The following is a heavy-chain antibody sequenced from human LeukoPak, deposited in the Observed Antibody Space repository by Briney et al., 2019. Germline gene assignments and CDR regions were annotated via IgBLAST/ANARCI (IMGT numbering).Heavy chain of an antibody. V-gene: IGHV3-23*01. CDR1: GFTFSTYA. D-gene: IGHD2-15*01. J-gene: IGHJ4*02. CDR2: VSGSGGST. CDR3: AKDSCSGGSCHYYYFDS. Sequence: GGSLRLSCAASGFTFSTYAMSWVRQAAGKGLEWVSAVSGSGGSTYYADSVKGRFTISRDNSKNTLYLQMNSLRAEDTAVYYCAKDSCSGGSCHYYYFDSWGQGTLVTVSS.